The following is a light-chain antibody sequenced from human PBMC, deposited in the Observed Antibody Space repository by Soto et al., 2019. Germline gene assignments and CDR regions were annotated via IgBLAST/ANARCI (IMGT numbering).Light chain of an antibody. CDR2: AAS. Sequence: DIQMTQSPSSLSASVGDRVTITCRARQGISNYLAWYQQKPGKVPKLLIYAASTLQSGVPSRFSGSGSGTDFTLILLSLQPEDLPPYYCQKYNSAPRTFGQGTKVEIK. V-gene: IGKV1-27*01. J-gene: IGKJ1*01. CDR1: QGISNY. CDR3: QKYNSAPRT.